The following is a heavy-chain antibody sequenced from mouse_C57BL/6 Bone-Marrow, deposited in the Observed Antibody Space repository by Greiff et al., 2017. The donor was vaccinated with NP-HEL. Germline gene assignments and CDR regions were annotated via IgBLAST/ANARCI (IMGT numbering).Heavy chain of an antibody. V-gene: IGHV14-4*01. J-gene: IGHJ1*03. D-gene: IGHD2-2*01. CDR3: TTMVTYWYFDV. Sequence: VHVKQSGAELVRPGASVKLSCTASGFNIKDDYMHWVKQRPEQGLEWIGWIDPENGDTEYASKFQGKATITADTSSNTAYLQLSSLTSEDTAVYYCTTMVTYWYFDVWGTGTTVTVSS. CDR2: IDPENGDT. CDR1: GFNIKDDY.